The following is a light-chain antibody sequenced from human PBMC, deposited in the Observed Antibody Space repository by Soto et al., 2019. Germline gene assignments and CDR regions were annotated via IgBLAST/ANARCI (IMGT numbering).Light chain of an antibody. Sequence: DIQMTQSPSTLSASVGDRDTITCRASQSISSWLAWYQQKPGKAPKLLIYKASSLESGVPSRFSGSGSGTELTLTISSLQPDDFATYYCQQYNNYLWTFGQGTKVEIK. J-gene: IGKJ1*01. CDR3: QQYNNYLWT. CDR1: QSISSW. CDR2: KAS. V-gene: IGKV1-5*03.